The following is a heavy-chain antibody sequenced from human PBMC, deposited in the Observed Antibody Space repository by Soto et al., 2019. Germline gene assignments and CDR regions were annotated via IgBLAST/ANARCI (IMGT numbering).Heavy chain of an antibody. CDR2: ISGGGST. Sequence: PGGSLRLSCAASGFTFSSYDMSWVRQAPVKGLEWVAAISGGGSTYYAGSVKGRSTISRDNSKNTLYLQMNSLRAEDTAVYYCAKDHMVGTDHFFDYWGQGTPVTVSS. V-gene: IGHV3-23*01. CDR3: AKDHMVGTDHFFDY. CDR1: GFTFSSYD. J-gene: IGHJ4*02. D-gene: IGHD1-26*01.